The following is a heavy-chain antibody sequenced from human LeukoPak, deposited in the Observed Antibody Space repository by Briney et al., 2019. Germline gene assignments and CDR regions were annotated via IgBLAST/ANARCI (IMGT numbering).Heavy chain of an antibody. Sequence: GASVKVSCKASGYTFTSYAMNWVRQAPGQGLEWMGWINTITGNATYAQGFTGRFVFSLDTSVSTAYLQISSLTAEDTAVYYCAREPHSGSYYNGWYFDLWGRGTLVTVSS. CDR1: GYTFTSYA. D-gene: IGHD1-26*01. CDR3: AREPHSGSYYNGWYFDL. J-gene: IGHJ2*01. CDR2: INTITGNA. V-gene: IGHV7-4-1*02.